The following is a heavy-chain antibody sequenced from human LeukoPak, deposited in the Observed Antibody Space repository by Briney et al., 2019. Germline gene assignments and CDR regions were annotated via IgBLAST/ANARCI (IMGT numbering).Heavy chain of an antibody. CDR3: AREVGGYSSGWYLTQGAFDY. Sequence: GGSLRLSCAASGFTFSIYAMSWVRQAPGKGLEWVSSISGSGDTTYYADSVKGRFTISRDNSKNTLFLQMNSLRSEDTAVYYCAREVGGYSSGWYLTQGAFDYWGQGTLVTVSS. J-gene: IGHJ4*02. V-gene: IGHV3-23*01. CDR1: GFTFSIYA. D-gene: IGHD6-19*01. CDR2: ISGSGDTT.